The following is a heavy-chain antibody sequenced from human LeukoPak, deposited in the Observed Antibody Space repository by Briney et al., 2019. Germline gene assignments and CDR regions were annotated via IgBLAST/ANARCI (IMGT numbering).Heavy chain of an antibody. Sequence: SETLSLTCAVYGGSFSGYYWSWIRQPPGKGLEWIGEINHSGSTNYNPSLKSRVTISVDTSKNQFSLKLSSVTAADTAVYYCARVAAAPGRGGIGYWGQGTLVTVSS. V-gene: IGHV4-34*01. CDR2: INHSGST. D-gene: IGHD6-13*01. CDR1: GGSFSGYY. CDR3: ARVAAAPGRGGIGY. J-gene: IGHJ4*02.